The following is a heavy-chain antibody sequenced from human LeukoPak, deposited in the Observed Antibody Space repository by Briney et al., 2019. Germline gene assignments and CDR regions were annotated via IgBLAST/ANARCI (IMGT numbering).Heavy chain of an antibody. D-gene: IGHD1-26*01. CDR2: IKPDGSDQ. CDR1: GFTFSSYA. J-gene: IGHJ4*02. CDR3: ARWSLGDY. V-gene: IGHV3-7*01. Sequence: PGGSLRLSCAASGFTFSSYAMGWVRQAPGKGLEWVANIKPDGSDQYYVDSVKGRSTISRDNAKNSLYLQMNSLRAEDTAVYYCARWSLGDYWGQGTLVTVSS.